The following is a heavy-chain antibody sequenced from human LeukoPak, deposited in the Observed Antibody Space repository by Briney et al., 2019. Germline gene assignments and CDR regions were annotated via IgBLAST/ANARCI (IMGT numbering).Heavy chain of an antibody. D-gene: IGHD6-19*01. J-gene: IGHJ4*02. CDR3: ARLYNSGWCLDY. V-gene: IGHV3-7*01. Sequence: GGSLRLSCAASGFTFSSYWMSWVRQAPGKGREWVANIKQDGSEKYYVDSVKGRLTISRDNAKNSLYRQMNSLRAEDTAVYYCARLYNSGWCLDYWGQGTLVTVSS. CDR1: GFTFSSYW. CDR2: IKQDGSEK.